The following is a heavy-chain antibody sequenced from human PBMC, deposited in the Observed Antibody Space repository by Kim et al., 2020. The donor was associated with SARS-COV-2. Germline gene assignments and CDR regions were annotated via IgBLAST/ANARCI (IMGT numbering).Heavy chain of an antibody. V-gene: IGHV3-7*01. D-gene: IGHD1-1*01. CDR3: VRWNTDTY. CDR2: GNQK. Sequence: GNQKYYVESVKGRFNSSRDNAKDSLYLLMNSLTVEDTAVYYCVRWNTDTYWGQGTLVTVAS. J-gene: IGHJ4*02.